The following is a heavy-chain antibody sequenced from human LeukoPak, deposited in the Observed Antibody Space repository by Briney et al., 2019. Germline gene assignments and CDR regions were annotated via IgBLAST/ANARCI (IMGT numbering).Heavy chain of an antibody. CDR2: IKHDGSEK. CDR1: GFTFGSYW. D-gene: IGHD3-16*01. J-gene: IGHJ4*02. V-gene: IGHV3-7*01. CDR3: ARDHWGPGDY. Sequence: GGSLRPSCAASGFTFGSYWMSWVRQAPGKGLEWVANIKHDGSEKYYVDSVKGRFTISRDNAKNSLYLQMNSLRAEDTAVFYCARDHWGPGDYWGQGTLVTVSS.